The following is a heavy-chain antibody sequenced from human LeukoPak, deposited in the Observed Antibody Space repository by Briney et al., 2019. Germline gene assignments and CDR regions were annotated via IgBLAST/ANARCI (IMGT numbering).Heavy chain of an antibody. CDR1: GGTFSSYA. J-gene: IGHJ4*02. Sequence: GASVKVSCKASGGTFSSYAINWVRQAPGQGLEWMGRIIPILGIANYAQKFQGRVTITADKSTSTAYMELSSLRSEDTAVYYCARGVVATIGPYDYWGQGTLVTVSS. D-gene: IGHD5-12*01. CDR3: ARGVVATIGPYDY. CDR2: IIPILGIA. V-gene: IGHV1-69*04.